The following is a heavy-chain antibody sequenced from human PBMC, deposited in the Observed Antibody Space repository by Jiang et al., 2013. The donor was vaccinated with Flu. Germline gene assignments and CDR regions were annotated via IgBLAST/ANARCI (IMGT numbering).Heavy chain of an antibody. J-gene: IGHJ4*02. V-gene: IGHV4-39*01. Sequence: LLKPSETLSLTCTVSGGSITSSSYYWGWIRQPPGKGLEWIGSIYYSVSTYYNPSLKSRVTISVDTSKNQFSLKLSSVTAADTAVYYCAAPMVRGITYIDYWGQGTLVTVSS. CDR3: AAPMVRGITYIDY. CDR2: IYYSVST. CDR1: GGSITSSSYY. D-gene: IGHD3-10*01.